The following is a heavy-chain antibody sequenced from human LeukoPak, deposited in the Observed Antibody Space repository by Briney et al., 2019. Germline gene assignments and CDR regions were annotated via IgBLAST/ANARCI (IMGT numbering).Heavy chain of an antibody. CDR1: GGTFSSYA. D-gene: IGHD2-15*01. V-gene: IGHV1-69*13. CDR3: ARGLRYCSGGSCYGPAKNYYYYGMDV. CDR2: IIPIFGTA. J-gene: IGHJ6*02. Sequence: SVKVSCKASGGTFSSYAISWVRQAPGQGLEWMGGIIPIFGTANYAQKLQGRVTITADESTSTAYMELSSLRSEDTAVYYCARGLRYCSGGSCYGPAKNYYYYGMDVWGQGTTVTVSS.